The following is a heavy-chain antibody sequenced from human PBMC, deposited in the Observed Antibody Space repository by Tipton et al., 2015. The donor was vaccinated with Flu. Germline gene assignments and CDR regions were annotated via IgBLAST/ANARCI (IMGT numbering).Heavy chain of an antibody. CDR1: GGSISGSSFY. D-gene: IGHD3-16*01. Sequence: TLSLTCAVSGGSISGSSFYWDWIRQPPGKGLEWIGAVFYSGHTYYNPSLKSRVTMSVDLSKNQFSLRLSSVTAADTAIYYCARQTWGRFEGKGDYWGQGTLVSVSS. V-gene: IGHV4-39*01. J-gene: IGHJ4*02. CDR3: ARQTWGRFEGKGDY. CDR2: VFYSGHT.